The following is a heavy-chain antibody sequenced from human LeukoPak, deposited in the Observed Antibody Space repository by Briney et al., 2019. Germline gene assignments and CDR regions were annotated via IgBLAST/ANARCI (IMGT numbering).Heavy chain of an antibody. V-gene: IGHV3-23*01. CDR1: GFIFSNYG. Sequence: GGSLRLSCAASGFIFSNYGMNWVRQAPGKGLEWVSAISGSGGSTYYADSVKGRFTISRDNSKNTLYLQMNSLRAEDTAVYYCAKDPARPGYWGQGTLVTVSS. CDR3: AKDPARPGY. J-gene: IGHJ4*02. CDR2: ISGSGGST.